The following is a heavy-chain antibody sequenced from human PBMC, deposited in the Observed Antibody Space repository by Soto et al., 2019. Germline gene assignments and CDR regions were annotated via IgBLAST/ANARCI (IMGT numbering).Heavy chain of an antibody. Sequence: PVGSLRLSCAASYFTFSIYTMTWVRQAPGKGLEWVSSISDGSGYIYYADSVKGRFTISRDNAKNALYLQMNSLRPEDTAVYYCARVRSTGSGYFDYWGPGTLVTVSS. V-gene: IGHV3-21*06. D-gene: IGHD1-1*01. J-gene: IGHJ4*02. CDR3: ARVRSTGSGYFDY. CDR1: YFTFSIYT. CDR2: ISDGSGYI.